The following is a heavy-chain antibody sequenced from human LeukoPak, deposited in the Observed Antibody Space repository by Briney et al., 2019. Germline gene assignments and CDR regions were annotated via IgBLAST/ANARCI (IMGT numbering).Heavy chain of an antibody. J-gene: IGHJ3*02. V-gene: IGHV4-61*02. D-gene: IGHD3-22*01. CDR2: IYTSGST. CDR3: ARGRTYYYDSSGYPDAFDI. CDR1: GGSISSGSYY. Sequence: TSETLSLTCTVSGGSISSGSYYWSWIRQPAGKGLEWIGRIYTSGSTNYNPSLKSRVTISVDTSKNQFSLKLSSVTAADTAVYYCARGRTYYYDSSGYPDAFDIWGQGTMVTVSS.